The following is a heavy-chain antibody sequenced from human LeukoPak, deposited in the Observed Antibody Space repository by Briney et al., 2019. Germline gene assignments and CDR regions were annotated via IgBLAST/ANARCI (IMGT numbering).Heavy chain of an antibody. D-gene: IGHD3-22*01. CDR2: ISGSGGST. CDR1: GLTFSSYA. V-gene: IGHV3-23*01. J-gene: IGHJ4*02. Sequence: GGSLRLSCAASGLTFSSYAMSWVRQAPGKGLEWVSAISGSGGSTYYADSVKGRFTISRDNSKNTLYLQMNSLRAEDTAVYYCAKEAGSITMIVEAWYYFDYWGQGTLVTVSS. CDR3: AKEAGSITMIVEAWYYFDY.